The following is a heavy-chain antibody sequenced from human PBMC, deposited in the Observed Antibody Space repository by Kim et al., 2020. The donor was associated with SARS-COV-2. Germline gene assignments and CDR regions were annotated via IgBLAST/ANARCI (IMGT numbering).Heavy chain of an antibody. Sequence: GGSLRLSCAASGFTFSSYAMHWVRQAPGKGLEWVAVISYDGSNKYYADSVKGRFTISRDNSKNTLYLQMNSLRAEDTAVYYCARDSDAAAGTPPAFDIWGQGTMVTVSS. CDR1: GFTFSSYA. J-gene: IGHJ3*02. V-gene: IGHV3-30-3*01. CDR3: ARDSDAAAGTPPAFDI. CDR2: ISYDGSNK. D-gene: IGHD6-13*01.